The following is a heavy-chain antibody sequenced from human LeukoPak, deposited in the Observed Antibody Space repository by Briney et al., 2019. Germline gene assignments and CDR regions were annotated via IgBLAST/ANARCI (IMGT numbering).Heavy chain of an antibody. D-gene: IGHD6-19*01. CDR1: GGSFRGYY. CDR3: ARAGGASDSSGWYVFDY. V-gene: IGHV4-34*01. J-gene: IGHJ4*02. Sequence: PSETLSLTCAVYGGSFRGYYWSWIRQPPGKGLEWIGEINHSGSTNYNPSLKSRVTISVDTSKNQFSLKLSSVTAADTAVYYCARAGGASDSSGWYVFDYWGQGTLVTVSS. CDR2: INHSGST.